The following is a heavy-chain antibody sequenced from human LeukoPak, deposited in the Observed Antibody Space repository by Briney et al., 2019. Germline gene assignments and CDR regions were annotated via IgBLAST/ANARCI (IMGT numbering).Heavy chain of an antibody. J-gene: IGHJ6*03. D-gene: IGHD3-10*01. CDR1: VGSLSGDF. CDR2: IYHSGST. V-gene: IGHV4-34*01. Sequence: SETLSLTRAVYVGSLSGDFWSGIRPPPGKGLEWIGEIYHSGSTNYNSSLKSRVTISVDTSKNQFSLKLSSVTAADTAVYYCAISRWGSGSYDYYYYMDVWGKGTTVTVSS. CDR3: AISRWGSGSYDYYYYMDV.